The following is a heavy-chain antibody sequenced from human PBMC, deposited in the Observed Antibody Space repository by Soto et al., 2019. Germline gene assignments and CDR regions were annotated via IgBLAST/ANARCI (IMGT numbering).Heavy chain of an antibody. D-gene: IGHD6-13*01. V-gene: IGHV4-28*01. J-gene: IGHJ5*02. Sequence: SETLSLTCAVSDYSISSSNWWGWIRQPPGKGLEWIGYISYGGTTYYNPSLKSRVTMSVDTSKNQFSLELTSVTAVDTAVYYCARTAAAGRGPWFDPWGQGTVVT. CDR3: ARTAAAGRGPWFDP. CDR2: ISYGGTT. CDR1: DYSISSSNW.